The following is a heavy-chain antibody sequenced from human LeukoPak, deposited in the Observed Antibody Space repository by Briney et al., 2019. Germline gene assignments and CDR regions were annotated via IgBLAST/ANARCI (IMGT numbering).Heavy chain of an antibody. CDR2: INPNSGGT. Sequence: ASVKVSCKASGYTFTGYYMHWERQAPGRGLEWMGWINPNSGGTNYAQKFQGRVTMTRDTSISTAYMELSSLRSEDTAVYYCAANGYYYDSSGYYYADYWGQGTLVTVSS. CDR1: GYTFTGYY. D-gene: IGHD3-22*01. V-gene: IGHV1-2*02. CDR3: AANGYYYDSSGYYYADY. J-gene: IGHJ4*02.